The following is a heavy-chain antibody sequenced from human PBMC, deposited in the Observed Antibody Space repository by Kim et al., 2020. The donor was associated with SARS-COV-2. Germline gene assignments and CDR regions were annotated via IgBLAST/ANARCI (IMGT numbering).Heavy chain of an antibody. CDR3: ARGPGVPSIDH. CDR1: GYTFTGYY. D-gene: IGHD3-10*01. V-gene: IGHV1-2*06. Sequence: ASVKVSCKASGYTFTGYYIHWVRQAPGQGLEWMGRINPDTGGTNLAQKFQGRVAITRDTSITTTYMELKRLTSDDTAVYYCARGPGVPSIDHWGQGTLVTAAS. J-gene: IGHJ4*02. CDR2: INPDTGGT.